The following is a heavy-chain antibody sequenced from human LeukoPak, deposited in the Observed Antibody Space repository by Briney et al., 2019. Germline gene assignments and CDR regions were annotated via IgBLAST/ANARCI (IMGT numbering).Heavy chain of an antibody. J-gene: IGHJ3*02. CDR1: GFTFSNAW. V-gene: IGHV4-34*01. D-gene: IGHD5-12*01. Sequence: GSLRLSCAASGFTFSNAWMSWIRQPPGKGLEWIGEINDSGSTNDNPSLKSRVTISVDTAKNQFSLTLSSVTAADTAVYYCARRKIVATITNDAFDIWGQGTMVTVSS. CDR2: INDSGST. CDR3: ARRKIVATITNDAFDI.